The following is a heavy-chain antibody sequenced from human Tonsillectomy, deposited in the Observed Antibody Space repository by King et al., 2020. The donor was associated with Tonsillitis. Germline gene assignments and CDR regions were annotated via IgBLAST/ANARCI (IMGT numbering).Heavy chain of an antibody. CDR3: AHRPFDGEVFDY. J-gene: IGHJ4*02. D-gene: IGHD3-10*01. CDR1: GFSLSTSGEG. V-gene: IGHV2-5*02. CDR2: IYWDDDK. Sequence: ITLQESGPTLVKPTQTLTVTCTISGFSLSTSGEGVGWIRQPPGKALEWLALIYWDDDKRYSPSLKSRLTITKDTSKDQVVLTMTNMDPVDTATYYCAHRPFDGEVFDYWGQGTLVIVSS.